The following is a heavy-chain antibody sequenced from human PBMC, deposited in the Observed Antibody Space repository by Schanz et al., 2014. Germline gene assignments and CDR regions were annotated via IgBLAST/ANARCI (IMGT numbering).Heavy chain of an antibody. CDR3: ARGTMPGTFDI. Sequence: QVQLVQSGAEVKKPGASVKVSCKASGYTFTSDSMHWVRQAPGQGLEWMGMINPSGGSTTYAQKFQGRVTMTRDTSTSTAYMELSSLRYEDTALYYCARGTMPGTFDIWGQGTMXTVSS. J-gene: IGHJ3*02. CDR1: GYTFTSDS. V-gene: IGHV1-46*01. CDR2: INPSGGST. D-gene: IGHD2-2*01.